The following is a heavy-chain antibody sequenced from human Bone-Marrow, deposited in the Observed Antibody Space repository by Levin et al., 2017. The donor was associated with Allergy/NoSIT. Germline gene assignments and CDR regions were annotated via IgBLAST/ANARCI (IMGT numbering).Heavy chain of an antibody. CDR2: IKSDGSRT. V-gene: IGHV3-74*01. CDR1: GFTFNDYW. J-gene: IGHJ4*02. Sequence: PGGSLRLSCEASGFTFNDYWMHWVRQIPGKGLVWVSTIKSDGSRTNYAASVKGRFTISRDKAKNTLYLEMNSLRVEDPAVYYCARDGLWAFYNFLSGYSGDGGYFDYWGQGTLVTVSS. D-gene: IGHD3-3*01. CDR3: ARDGLWAFYNFLSGYSGDGGYFDY.